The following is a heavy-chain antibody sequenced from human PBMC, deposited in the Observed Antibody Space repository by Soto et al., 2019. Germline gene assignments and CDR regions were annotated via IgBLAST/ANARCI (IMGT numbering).Heavy chain of an antibody. CDR2: IRSKAYGGTT. D-gene: IGHD5-18*01. CDR3: TRASLDTDNYYYYGMDV. Sequence: GGSLRLSCTASGFTFGDYAMSWFRQAPGKGLEWVGFIRSKAYGGTTEYAASVKGRFTISRDDSKSIAYLQMNSLKTEDTAVYYCTRASLDTDNYYYYGMDVWGQGTTVTVSS. CDR1: GFTFGDYA. V-gene: IGHV3-49*03. J-gene: IGHJ6*02.